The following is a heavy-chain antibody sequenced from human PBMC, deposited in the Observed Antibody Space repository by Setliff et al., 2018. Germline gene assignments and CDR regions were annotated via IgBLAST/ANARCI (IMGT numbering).Heavy chain of an antibody. D-gene: IGHD1-26*01. Sequence: SETLSLTCTVSGGSVRGYYWSWIRQPPGKGLEWIGYMYYSGDTNYNPSLKSRVTISVDTSKNQFSLKLSSVTAADTAVYYCARGSGSYWENWFDPWGQGTLVTVSS. CDR2: MYYSGDT. CDR1: GGSVRGYY. J-gene: IGHJ5*02. V-gene: IGHV4-59*08. CDR3: ARGSGSYWENWFDP.